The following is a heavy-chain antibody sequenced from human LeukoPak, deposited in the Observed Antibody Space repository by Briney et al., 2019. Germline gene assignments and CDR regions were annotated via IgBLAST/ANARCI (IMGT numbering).Heavy chain of an antibody. CDR2: ISSSSSTI. CDR3: AKGTNYDFWSGYFGLMVHDY. J-gene: IGHJ4*02. CDR1: GFTFSSYS. Sequence: GGSLRLSCAASGFTFSSYSMNWVRQAPGKGLEWVSYISSSSSTIYYADSVKGRFTISRDNAKNSLYLQMNSLRAEDTAVYYCAKGTNYDFWSGYFGLMVHDYWGQGTLVTVSS. D-gene: IGHD3-3*01. V-gene: IGHV3-48*04.